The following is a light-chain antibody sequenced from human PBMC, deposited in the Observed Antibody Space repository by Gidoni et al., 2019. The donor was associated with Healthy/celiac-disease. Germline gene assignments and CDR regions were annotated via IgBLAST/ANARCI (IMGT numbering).Light chain of an antibody. V-gene: IGKV1-27*01. CDR1: QCMSYY. Sequence: IHMTQPPSSLSASVGDRVTITCRASQCMSYYLAWYQQKPEKVPKLLIYAASTLQSGVPSRFRCSGSATDFTLTISSLQPEDGATYYCQKYNSAPPTFGQGTRLEIK. CDR2: AAS. CDR3: QKYNSAPPT. J-gene: IGKJ5*01.